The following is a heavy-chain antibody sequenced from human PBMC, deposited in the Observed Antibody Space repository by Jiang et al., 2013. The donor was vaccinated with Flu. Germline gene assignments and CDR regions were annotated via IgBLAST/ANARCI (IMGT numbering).Heavy chain of an antibody. J-gene: IGHJ4*02. CDR2: IKQDGSEK. CDR1: GFTFSSFL. V-gene: IGHV3-7*03. D-gene: IGHD6-13*01. CDR3: ARAVAAAGSY. Sequence: RLSCTASGFTFSSFLMSWVRQAPGKGLEWVGNIKQDGSEKYYVDSVKGRFTISRDNARNSLYLQMNSLRAEDTAVYYCARAVAAAGSYWGQGTLVTVSS.